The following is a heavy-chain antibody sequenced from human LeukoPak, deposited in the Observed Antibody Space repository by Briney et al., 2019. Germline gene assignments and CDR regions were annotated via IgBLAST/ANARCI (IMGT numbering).Heavy chain of an antibody. CDR3: AILATTQLFDY. V-gene: IGHV1-2*02. Sequence: ASVTVSCKASGYTFSGYYLHWVRQAPGQGLEWMGWINPSSGGTNYPQKFQGRVTMTRDTSISTAYMELSRLRSDDTAVYYCAILATTQLFDYWGQGTLVTVSS. J-gene: IGHJ4*02. CDR2: INPSSGGT. D-gene: IGHD5-12*01. CDR1: GYTFSGYY.